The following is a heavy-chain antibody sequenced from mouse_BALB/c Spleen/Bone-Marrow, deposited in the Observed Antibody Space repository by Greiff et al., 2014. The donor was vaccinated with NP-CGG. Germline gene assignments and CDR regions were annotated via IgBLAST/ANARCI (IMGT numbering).Heavy chain of an antibody. CDR3: ASRILYYFDY. V-gene: IGHV1-9*01. CDR1: GYTFSNYW. J-gene: IGHJ2*01. Sequence: VQLQQSGAELVKPGASVRISCTATGYTFSNYWMEWVKQRPGHGLEWIGEILPGSGSTNYHEKFKGKSTFTADTSSNTAYMQLSSLTSEVSSVDYCASRILYYFDYWGQGTTLTVSS. CDR2: ILPGSGST.